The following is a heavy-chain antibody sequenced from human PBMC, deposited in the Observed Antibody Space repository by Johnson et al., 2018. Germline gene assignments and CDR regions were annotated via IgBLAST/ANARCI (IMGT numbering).Heavy chain of an antibody. CDR3: ARLMISPAGTFAGLVISHGAFDI. D-gene: IGHD3/OR15-3a*01. J-gene: IGHJ3*02. CDR1: GGSLSGGF. Sequence: QVQLQQWGAGLLKPSETLSLTCAVNGGSLSGGFWSWVRQSPGKGLEWIVEINQRSPTHYNPSLPSRLTVSIDTSKNSFSLNLESVTAADTAVYYWARLMISPAGTFAGLVISHGAFDIWGQGTMVTVSS. V-gene: IGHV4-34*01. CDR2: INQRSPT.